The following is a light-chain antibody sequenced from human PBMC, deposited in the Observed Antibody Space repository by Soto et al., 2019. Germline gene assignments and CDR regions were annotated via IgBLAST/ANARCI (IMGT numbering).Light chain of an antibody. CDR1: NGDVGGYNL. J-gene: IGLJ1*01. CDR3: CSYAGNSEV. CDR2: EVT. Sequence: QSVLTQPASLSGAPGQSLTIPLPGNNGDVGGYNLVSWYQQHPGKAPKLMIYEVTERPSGVSNRFSGSKSGNTASLTISGLQPDDEADYYCCSYAGNSEVFGTGTKVTVL. V-gene: IGLV2-23*02.